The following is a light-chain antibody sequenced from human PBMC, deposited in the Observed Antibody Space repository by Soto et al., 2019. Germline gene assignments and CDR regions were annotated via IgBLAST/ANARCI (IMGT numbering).Light chain of an antibody. CDR3: QQYGSAPT. Sequence: EIVMTQSQATLSVSPGERATLSCRASQSVSSNLAWYQQKPGQAPRLLIYGASSRATGIPDRFSGSGSGTDFTLTISRLEPEDFAVYYCQQYGSAPTFGQGTRLEIK. J-gene: IGKJ5*01. CDR2: GAS. CDR1: QSVSSN. V-gene: IGKV3-20*01.